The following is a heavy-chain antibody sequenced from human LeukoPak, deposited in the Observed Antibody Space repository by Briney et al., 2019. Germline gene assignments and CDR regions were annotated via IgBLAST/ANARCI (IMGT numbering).Heavy chain of an antibody. J-gene: IGHJ4*02. CDR3: ARETEVPSGRSWDF. CDR1: GASISSYY. Sequence: SETLSLTCTVSGASISSYYWTWIRQPPGKRLEWIGYIHDSGSTNYNPSLKSRVTISVDTSKKQFSLKLTSVTAADTAVYYCARETEVPSGRSWDFWGQGTLVTVSS. V-gene: IGHV4-59*12. D-gene: IGHD5-12*01. CDR2: IHDSGST.